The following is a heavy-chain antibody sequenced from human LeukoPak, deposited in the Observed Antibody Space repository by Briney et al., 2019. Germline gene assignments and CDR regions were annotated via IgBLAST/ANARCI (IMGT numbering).Heavy chain of an antibody. J-gene: IGHJ4*02. V-gene: IGHV1-24*01. CDR1: GYTLTELS. Sequence: ASVKVSCTVSGYTLTELSMHWVRQAPGKELEWMGGFDPEDGETIYAQKFQGRVTMTEDTSTDTAYMELSSLRSEDTAVYYCATEGTLNDYYDSSGYFRYFDYWGQGTLVTVSS. CDR2: FDPEDGET. CDR3: ATEGTLNDYYDSSGYFRYFDY. D-gene: IGHD3-22*01.